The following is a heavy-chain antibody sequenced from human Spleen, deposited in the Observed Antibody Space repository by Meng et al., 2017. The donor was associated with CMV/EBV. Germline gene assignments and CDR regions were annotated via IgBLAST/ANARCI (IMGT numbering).Heavy chain of an antibody. CDR2: INPNSGGT. CDR1: GYTFTSYG. V-gene: IGHV1-2*02. Sequence: ASVKVSCKASGYTFTSYGISWVRQAPGQGLEWMGWINPNSGGTNYAQKFQGRVTMTRDTSISTAYMELSRLRSDDTAVYYCARAITIFGAKAFDYWGQGTLVTVSS. CDR3: ARAITIFGAKAFDY. J-gene: IGHJ4*02. D-gene: IGHD3-3*01.